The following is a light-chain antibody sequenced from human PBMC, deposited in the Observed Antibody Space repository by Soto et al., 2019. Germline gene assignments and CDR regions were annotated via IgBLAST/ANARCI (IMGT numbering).Light chain of an antibody. CDR2: GAS. CDR1: QSIGSS. Sequence: EIVMTQSPATLSVSPGERDTLSCKTSQSIGSSLLWYQQKRGQAPRLLIYGASTRATGIPARFSGSGSGTEFTLTISSLQSEDFAVYYCQQFHNWPTFGQGTRLEIK. CDR3: QQFHNWPT. J-gene: IGKJ5*01. V-gene: IGKV3-15*01.